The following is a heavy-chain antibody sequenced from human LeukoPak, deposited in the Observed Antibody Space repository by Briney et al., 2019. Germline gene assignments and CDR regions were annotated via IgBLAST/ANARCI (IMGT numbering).Heavy chain of an antibody. J-gene: IGHJ4*02. CDR1: GFTFSSYG. D-gene: IGHD1-26*01. CDR2: IWYDGSNK. V-gene: IGHV3-33*06. Sequence: PGRSLRLSCAASGFTFSSYGMHWVRQAPGKGLEWVAVIWYDGSNKYYADSVKGRFTISRDNSKNTLYLQMNSLRAEDTAVYYCAKDLSSGAIDYWGQGTLVTVSS. CDR3: AKDLSSGAIDY.